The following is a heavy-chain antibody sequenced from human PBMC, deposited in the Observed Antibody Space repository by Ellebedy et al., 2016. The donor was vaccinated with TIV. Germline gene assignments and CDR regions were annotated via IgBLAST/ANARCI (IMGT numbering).Heavy chain of an antibody. J-gene: IGHJ4*02. CDR1: GFTFSSYA. D-gene: IGHD3-22*01. Sequence: GESLKISXAASGFTFSSYAMHWVRQAPGKGLEWVAVISYDGSNKYYADSVKGRFTISRDNSKNTLYLQMNSLRAEDTAVYYCATSPGYDSSGYYYDYWGQGTLVTVSS. V-gene: IGHV3-30-3*01. CDR3: ATSPGYDSSGYYYDY. CDR2: ISYDGSNK.